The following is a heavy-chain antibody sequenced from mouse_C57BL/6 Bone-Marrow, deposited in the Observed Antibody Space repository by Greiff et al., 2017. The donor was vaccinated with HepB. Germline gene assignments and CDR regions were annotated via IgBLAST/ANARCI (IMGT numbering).Heavy chain of an antibody. CDR2: INSDGGST. J-gene: IGHJ1*03. V-gene: IGHV5-2*01. Sequence: EVKVVESGGGLVQPGESLKLSCESNEYEFPSHDMSWVRKTPEKRLELVAAINSDGGSTYYPDTMERRFIISRDNTKKTLYLQMSSLRSEDTALYYCARHGSYYSNYGWYFDVWGTGTTVTVSS. CDR3: ARHGSYYSNYGWYFDV. CDR1: EYEFPSHD. D-gene: IGHD2-5*01.